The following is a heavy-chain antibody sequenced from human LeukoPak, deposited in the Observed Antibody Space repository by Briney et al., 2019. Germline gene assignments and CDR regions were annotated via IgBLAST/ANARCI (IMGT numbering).Heavy chain of an antibody. CDR1: GGSISSGGYY. D-gene: IGHD6-13*01. J-gene: IGHJ4*02. CDR2: IYYSGST. CDR3: ARMGMKLMDSSSWSLYFDY. Sequence: SQTLSLTCTVSGGSISSGGYYWSWIRQHPGKGLEWIGYIYYSGSTYYNPSLKSRVTISVDTSKNQFSLKLSSVTAADTAVYYCARMGMKLMDSSSWSLYFDYWGQGTLVTVSS. V-gene: IGHV4-31*03.